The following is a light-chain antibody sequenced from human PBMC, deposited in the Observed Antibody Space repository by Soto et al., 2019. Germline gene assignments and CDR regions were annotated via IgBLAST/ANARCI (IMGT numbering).Light chain of an antibody. J-gene: IGKJ1*01. Sequence: ETVLTQSPGTLSLSPGERATLSCRASHSVTGRYLAWYQQKPGQAPRLLIYGASSRAPGIPDRFSGSGSGTDFTLTISRLEPEDFAVYYCQQYGSFKWTFGQGTKVEIK. CDR3: QQYGSFKWT. CDR2: GAS. V-gene: IGKV3-20*01. CDR1: HSVTGRY.